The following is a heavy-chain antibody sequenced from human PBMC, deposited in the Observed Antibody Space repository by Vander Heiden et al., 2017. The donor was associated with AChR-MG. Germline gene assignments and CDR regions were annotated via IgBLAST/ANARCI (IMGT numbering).Heavy chain of an antibody. CDR2: MRGSGGTT. CDR1: GLHFSSYA. D-gene: IGHD1-26*01. J-gene: IGHJ6*02. Sequence: EVQLLESGGGFVQPGGSLRLSCAASGLHFSSYAPRWGRPTQGKGLEGVSAMRGSGGTTYYADSVKGRFTISRDNSKNTLYLQMNSLRAEDTAVYYCAKERVGAYYYYGMDVWGQGTTVTVSS. CDR3: AKERVGAYYYYGMDV. V-gene: IGHV3-23*01.